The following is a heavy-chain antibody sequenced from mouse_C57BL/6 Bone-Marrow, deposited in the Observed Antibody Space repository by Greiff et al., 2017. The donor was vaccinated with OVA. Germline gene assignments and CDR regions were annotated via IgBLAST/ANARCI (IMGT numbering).Heavy chain of an antibody. CDR1: GYTFTSYG. CDR2: IYPRSGNT. D-gene: IGHD1-1*02. Sequence: VQLKQSGAELARPGASVKLSCKASGYTFTSYGISWVKQRTGQGLEWIGEIYPRSGNTYYNEKFKGKSTLTADKYSSTAYMELRSLTSEDSAVYYCARWGKDCGHYYAMDYWGQGTSVTVTS. V-gene: IGHV1-81*01. CDR3: ARWGKDCGHYYAMDY. J-gene: IGHJ4*01.